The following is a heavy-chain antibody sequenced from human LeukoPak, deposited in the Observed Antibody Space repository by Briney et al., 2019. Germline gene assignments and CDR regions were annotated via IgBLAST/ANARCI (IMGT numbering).Heavy chain of an antibody. D-gene: IGHD2-15*01. CDR2: ISSSSSYI. Sequence: GGSLRLSCAASGFTFSSYSMNWVRQAPGKGLEWVSSISSSSSYIYYADSVKGRFTISRDNAKDSLYLQMNSLRAEDTAVYYCARDRLQWDTNGGFDYWGQGTLVTVSS. V-gene: IGHV3-21*01. J-gene: IGHJ4*02. CDR3: ARDRLQWDTNGGFDY. CDR1: GFTFSSYS.